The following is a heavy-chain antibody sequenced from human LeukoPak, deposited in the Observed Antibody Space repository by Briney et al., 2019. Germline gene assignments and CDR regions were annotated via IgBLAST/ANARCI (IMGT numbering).Heavy chain of an antibody. CDR1: GYPFTTWE. Sequence: ASVKVSCKTSGYPFTTWEINWVRQAAGQGLEWMGWVHPNGGNTAYAQKFQGRDTMTRDTSISTAYMELSGLTSDDTAVYFCARGPRNDPWGQGTLVTVSS. D-gene: IGHD1-14*01. CDR2: VHPNGGNT. V-gene: IGHV1-8*01. J-gene: IGHJ5*02. CDR3: ARGPRNDP.